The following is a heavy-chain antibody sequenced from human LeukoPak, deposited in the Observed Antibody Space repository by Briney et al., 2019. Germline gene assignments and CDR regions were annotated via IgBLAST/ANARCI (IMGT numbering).Heavy chain of an antibody. CDR2: IIPIIGTA. D-gene: IGHD2-15*01. CDR3: ARAGGGCSGGSCYLGGYFDY. Sequence: ASVKVSCKAPGGTFNSYAISWVRQAPGQGLEWMGGIIPIIGTANYAQKFQGRVTITADESTSTAYMELSSLRSEDTAVYYCARAGGGCSGGSCYLGGYFDYWGQGTLVTVSS. J-gene: IGHJ4*02. V-gene: IGHV1-69*13. CDR1: GGTFNSYA.